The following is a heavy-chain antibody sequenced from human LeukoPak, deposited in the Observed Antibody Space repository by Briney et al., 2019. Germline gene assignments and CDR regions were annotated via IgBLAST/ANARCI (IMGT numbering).Heavy chain of an antibody. CDR1: GFTVSSNY. CDR3: ARAGRYPGVLY. D-gene: IGHD3-16*02. V-gene: IGHV3-53*01. J-gene: IGHJ4*02. CDR2: IYSGGST. Sequence: GGSLRLSCAASGFTVSSNYMRWVRQAPGKGLEWVSVIYSGGSTYYADTVKGPFTISRDNSKNTLYLQMNSLRAEDTAVDYWARAGRYPGVLYWGQGTLVTVSS.